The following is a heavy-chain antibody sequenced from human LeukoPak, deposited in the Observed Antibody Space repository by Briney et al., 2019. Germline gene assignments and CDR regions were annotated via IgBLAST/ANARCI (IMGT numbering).Heavy chain of an antibody. D-gene: IGHD6-13*01. J-gene: IGHJ4*02. CDR2: ISGSGGST. CDR3: AKVKGSSSRTSLDY. V-gene: IGHV3-23*01. Sequence: SGGSLRLSCAASGFTFSSYAMSWVRQAPGKGLEWVSAISGSGGSTYYADSVKGRFTISRDNSKNTLYLQMNSLRAEDTAVYYCAKVKGSSSRTSLDYWGQGTLVTVSS. CDR1: GFTFSSYA.